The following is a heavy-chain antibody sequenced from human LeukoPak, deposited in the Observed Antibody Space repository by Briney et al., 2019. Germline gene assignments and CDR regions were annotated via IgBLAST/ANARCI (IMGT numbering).Heavy chain of an antibody. D-gene: IGHD6-19*01. CDR3: ARGRRAVAGTMHY. J-gene: IGHJ4*02. V-gene: IGHV1-69*05. CDR2: IIPIFGTA. Sequence: SVKVSCKASGGTFSSYAISWVRQAPGQGLEWMGRIIPIFGTANYAQKFQGRVTITTDESTSTAYMELSSLRSEDTAVYYCARGRRAVAGTMHYWGQGTLVTVSS. CDR1: GGTFSSYA.